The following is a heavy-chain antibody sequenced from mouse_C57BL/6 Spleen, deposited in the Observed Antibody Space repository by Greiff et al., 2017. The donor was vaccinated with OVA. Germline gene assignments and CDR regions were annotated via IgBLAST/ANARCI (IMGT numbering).Heavy chain of an antibody. V-gene: IGHV1-26*01. CDR3: FLHYTWYFDY. CDR1: GYTFTDYY. D-gene: IGHD2-12*01. CDR2: INPNNGGT. J-gene: IGHJ2*01. Sequence: EVQLQQSGPELVKPGASVKISCKASGYTFTDYYMNWVKQSHGKSLEWIGDINPNNGGTSYNQKFKGKATLTVDKSSSTAYMELRSLTSEDSAVYYCFLHYTWYFDYWGQGTTLTVSS.